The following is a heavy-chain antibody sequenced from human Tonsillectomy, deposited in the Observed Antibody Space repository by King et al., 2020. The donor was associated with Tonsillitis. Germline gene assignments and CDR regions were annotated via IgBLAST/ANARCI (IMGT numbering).Heavy chain of an antibody. J-gene: IGHJ4*02. CDR2: ASGSVGST. Sequence: VQLVESGGGLVQPGGSLRRSCAASGFPFSSYAMSWARQAPGKGLEWVAAASGSVGSTYYPDSVNGRFTISRDNSKNTLYLQMNSLRAENTAVYYCAIQKVSIGYTWGQGTLVTVSS. CDR1: GFPFSSYA. V-gene: IGHV3-23*04. D-gene: IGHD1-1*01. CDR3: AIQKVSIGYT.